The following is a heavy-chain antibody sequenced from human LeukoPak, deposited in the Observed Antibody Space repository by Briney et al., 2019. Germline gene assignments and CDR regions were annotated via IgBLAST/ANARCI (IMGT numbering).Heavy chain of an antibody. V-gene: IGHV1-69*04. D-gene: IGHD3-22*01. CDR3: ARSNPMDYDSSGYYIDY. CDR2: IIPILGIA. J-gene: IGHJ4*02. CDR1: GGTFSSYA. Sequence: SVKVSCKASGGTFSSYAISWVRQAPGQGLEWMGRIIPILGIANYAQKFQGRVTITADKSTSTAYMELSSLRSEDTAVYYCARSNPMDYDSSGYYIDYWGQGTLVTVSS.